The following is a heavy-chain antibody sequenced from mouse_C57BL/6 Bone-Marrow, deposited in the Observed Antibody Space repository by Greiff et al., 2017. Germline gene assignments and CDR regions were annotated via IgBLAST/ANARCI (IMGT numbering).Heavy chain of an antibody. J-gene: IGHJ2*01. CDR2: IYPGSGNT. V-gene: IGHV1-76*01. Sequence: VQLQQSGAELVRPGASVKLSCKASGYTFTDYYINWVKQRPGQGLEWIARIYPGSGNTYYNEKFKGKATLTAEKSSSTAYMQLSSLTSEDSAVYFCAMIITTVSHYFDYWGQGTTLTVSS. CDR3: AMIITTVSHYFDY. CDR1: GYTFTDYY. D-gene: IGHD1-1*01.